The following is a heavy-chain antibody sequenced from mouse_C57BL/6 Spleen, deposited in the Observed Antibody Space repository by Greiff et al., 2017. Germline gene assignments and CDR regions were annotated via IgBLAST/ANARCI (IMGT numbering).Heavy chain of an antibody. D-gene: IGHD2-3*01. V-gene: IGHV1-61*01. J-gene: IGHJ2*01. CDR2: IYPSDSET. Sequence: QVQLQQPGAELVRPGSSVKLSCKASGYTFTSYWMDWVKQRPGQGLEWIGNIYPSDSETHYNQKFKDKATLTVDKSSSTAYMQLSSLTSEDSAVYYWARGGYYVKDFDYWGQGTTLTVSS. CDR3: ARGGYYVKDFDY. CDR1: GYTFTSYW.